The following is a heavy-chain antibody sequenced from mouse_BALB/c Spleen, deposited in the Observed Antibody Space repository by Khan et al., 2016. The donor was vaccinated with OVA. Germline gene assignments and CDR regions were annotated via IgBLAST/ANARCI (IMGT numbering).Heavy chain of an antibody. CDR3: VRDGAYHRNDGWFAY. CDR2: INPSNGYT. V-gene: IGHV1-4*01. Sequence: QIQFVQSVAELARPGLSVQMSFKSPGYPFTSYTIHWIKKRPGQGPEWIGYINPSNGYTNSNQKFKDKATLTTDKSSTTAYLQLSSLTSDDSAVYNCVRDGAYHRNDGWFAYWGQGTLVTVSA. CDR1: GYPFTSYT. J-gene: IGHJ3*01. D-gene: IGHD2-14*01.